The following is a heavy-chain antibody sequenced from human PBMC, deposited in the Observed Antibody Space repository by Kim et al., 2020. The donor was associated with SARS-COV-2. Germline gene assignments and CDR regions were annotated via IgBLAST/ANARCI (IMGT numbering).Heavy chain of an antibody. V-gene: IGHV3-11*06. D-gene: IGHD1-26*01. CDR3: ARDKTAGDYFDY. CDR1: GFTFSDYY. Sequence: GGSLRLSCAASGFTFSDYYMSWIRQAPGKGLEWVSYISSSSSYTNYADSVKGRFTISRDNAKNSLYLQMNSLRAEDTAVYYCARDKTAGDYFDYWGQGTLVTVSS. CDR2: ISSSSSYT. J-gene: IGHJ4*02.